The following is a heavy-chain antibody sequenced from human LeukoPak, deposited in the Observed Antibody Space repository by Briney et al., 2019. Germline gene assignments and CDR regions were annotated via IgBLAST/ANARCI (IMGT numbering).Heavy chain of an antibody. Sequence: PGGSLRLSCAASGVTFSTYAMSWVRQTPGKRLEWISSISVGGGTSFHRDSVKGRFTISRDETTNTVFLEMSNMTVEDTAVYYCMGSPFTALSPIDLWGQGTLVIVSS. V-gene: IGHV3-23*01. CDR2: ISVGGGTS. CDR1: GVTFSTYA. D-gene: IGHD2-21*02. J-gene: IGHJ4*02. CDR3: MGSPFTALSPIDL.